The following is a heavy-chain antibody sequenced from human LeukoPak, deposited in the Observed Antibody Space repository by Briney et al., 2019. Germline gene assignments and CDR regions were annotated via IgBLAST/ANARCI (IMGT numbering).Heavy chain of an antibody. D-gene: IGHD6-13*01. J-gene: IGHJ4*02. CDR1: GYTFTGYY. CDR2: IIPIFGTA. CDR3: AIPSSFIAAAGMGKLPFDY. Sequence: ASVKVSCKASGYTFTGYYMHWVRQAPGQGLEWMGGIIPIFGTANYAQKFQGRVTITADESTSTAYMELSSLRSEDTAVYYCAIPSSFIAAAGMGKLPFDYWGQGTLVTVSS. V-gene: IGHV1-69*13.